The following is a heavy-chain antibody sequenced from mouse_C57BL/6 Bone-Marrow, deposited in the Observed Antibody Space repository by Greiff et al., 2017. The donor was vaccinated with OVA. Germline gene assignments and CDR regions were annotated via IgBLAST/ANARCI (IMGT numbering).Heavy chain of an antibody. CDR3: ARRRDGYFPYFDY. J-gene: IGHJ2*01. D-gene: IGHD2-3*01. V-gene: IGHV5-6*01. CDR1: GFTFSSYG. CDR2: ISSGGSYT. Sequence: EVQRVESGGDLVKPGGSLKLSCAASGFTFSSYGMSWVRQTPDKRLEWVATISSGGSYTYYPDRVKGRFTISRDNAKNTLYLQMSSLKSEDTAMYYCARRRDGYFPYFDYWGQGTTLTVSS.